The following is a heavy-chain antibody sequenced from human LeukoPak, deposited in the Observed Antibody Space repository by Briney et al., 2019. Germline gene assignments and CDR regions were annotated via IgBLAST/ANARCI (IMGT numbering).Heavy chain of an antibody. V-gene: IGHV3-7*01. J-gene: IGHJ4*02. CDR3: ARHLSGVTGYTYGRGIDY. CDR2: IKKDGSEK. CDR1: GFTFSNAW. Sequence: GGSLRLSCAASGFTFSNAWMSWVRQAPGKGLEWVTNIKKDGSEKYYVDSVKGRFTISRDNAKTSLYLQMNSLRAEDTAVYYCARHLSGVTGYTYGRGIDYWGQGTLVTVSS. D-gene: IGHD5-18*01.